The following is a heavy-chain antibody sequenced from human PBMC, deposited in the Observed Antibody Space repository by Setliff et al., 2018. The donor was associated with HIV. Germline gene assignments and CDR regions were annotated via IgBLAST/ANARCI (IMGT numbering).Heavy chain of an antibody. J-gene: IGHJ4*02. CDR2: IKQDGSEK. CDR1: GFTFSSYW. CDR3: VRWGLPYGIDA. V-gene: IGHV3-7*01. D-gene: IGHD3-16*01. Sequence: GGSLRLSCTASGFTFSSYWMSWVRQAPGKGLEWVANIKQDGSEKHYVDSVKGRFTISRDNAKNSLYLQMNSLRVEDTAVYYCVRWGLPYGIDAWGQGTLVTVSS.